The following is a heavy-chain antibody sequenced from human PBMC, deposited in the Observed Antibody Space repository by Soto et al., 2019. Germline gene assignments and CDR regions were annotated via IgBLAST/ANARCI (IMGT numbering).Heavy chain of an antibody. CDR3: GSSWY. CDR1: GLSFSETW. CDR2: VKTYSDGGTM. J-gene: IGHJ4*02. Sequence: EVRLVESEGGLVKPGGSLRLSCAASGLSFSETWMNWVRQAPGKGLEWVGRVKTYSDGGTMDCAAPVKGRCNVSRDDSRDTLFLEINSLKTEDTGVYYCGSSWYWGQGTLVTVSS. V-gene: IGHV3-15*01. D-gene: IGHD2-2*01.